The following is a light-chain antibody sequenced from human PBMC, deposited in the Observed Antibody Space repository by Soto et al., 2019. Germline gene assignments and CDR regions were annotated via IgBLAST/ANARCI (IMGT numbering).Light chain of an antibody. CDR3: KQYNTWPPFT. J-gene: IGKJ5*01. Sequence: EIVMTQSPDTLSLSPGERATLSCRASQSISGSYLAWYQQKPGQAPRLLIYGASNRATGIPERFSGSGSGTEFSLTISSLQSEDFAVYYCKQYNTWPPFTFGQGTRLEI. CDR2: GAS. CDR1: QSISGSY. V-gene: IGKV3D-15*01.